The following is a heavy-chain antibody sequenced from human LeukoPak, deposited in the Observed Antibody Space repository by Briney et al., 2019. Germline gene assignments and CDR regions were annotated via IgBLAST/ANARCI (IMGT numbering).Heavy chain of an antibody. CDR1: GGTFSSYA. J-gene: IGHJ6*03. D-gene: IGHD3-22*01. V-gene: IGHV1-2*02. CDR3: ARNYYDSSGYAYYYYYYMDV. CDR2: INPNSGGT. Sequence: ASVKVSCKASGGTFSSYAISWVRQAPGQGLEWMGWINPNSGGTNYAQKFQGRVTMTRDTSISTAYMELSRLRSDDTAVYYCARNYYDSSGYAYYYYYYMDVWGKGTTVTVSS.